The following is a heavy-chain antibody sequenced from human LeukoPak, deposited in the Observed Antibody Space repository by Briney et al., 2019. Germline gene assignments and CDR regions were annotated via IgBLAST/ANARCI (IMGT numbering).Heavy chain of an antibody. CDR3: ARERRRGSSSWYRIPQAGPNWFDP. J-gene: IGHJ5*02. D-gene: IGHD6-13*01. CDR1: GYTFTGYY. Sequence: ASVKVSCKASGYTFTGYYMHWVRQAPGQGLEWVGWINPNSGGTNYAQKFQGWVTMTRDTSISTAYMELSRLRSDDTAVYYCARERRRGSSSWYRIPQAGPNWFDPWGQGTLVTVSS. CDR2: INPNSGGT. V-gene: IGHV1-2*04.